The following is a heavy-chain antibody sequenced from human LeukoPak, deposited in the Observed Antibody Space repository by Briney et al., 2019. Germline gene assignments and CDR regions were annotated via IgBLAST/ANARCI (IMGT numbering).Heavy chain of an antibody. D-gene: IGHD3-22*01. J-gene: IGHJ4*02. Sequence: SETLSLTCAVYGGSFSGYYWSWIRQPPGKGLEWIGEINHSGSTNHNPSLKSRVTISVDTSKNQFSLKLSSVTAADTAVYYCAREPYYYDSSGYYPFDYWGQGTLVTVSS. CDR2: INHSGST. V-gene: IGHV4-34*01. CDR3: AREPYYYDSSGYYPFDY. CDR1: GGSFSGYY.